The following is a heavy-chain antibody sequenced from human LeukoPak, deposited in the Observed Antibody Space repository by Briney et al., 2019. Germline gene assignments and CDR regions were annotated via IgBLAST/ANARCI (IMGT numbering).Heavy chain of an antibody. D-gene: IGHD6-19*01. J-gene: IGHJ6*02. V-gene: IGHV3-21*01. CDR3: ARDAGYSSGWLSGHYYYYGMDV. CDR1: GFTFSSYS. Sequence: GGSLRLSCAASGFTFSSYSMNWVRQAPGKGLEWVSSISSSSSYIYYADSVKGRFTISRDNAKNSLCLQMNSLRAEDTAVYYCARDAGYSSGWLSGHYYYYGMDVWGQGTTVTVSS. CDR2: ISSSSSYI.